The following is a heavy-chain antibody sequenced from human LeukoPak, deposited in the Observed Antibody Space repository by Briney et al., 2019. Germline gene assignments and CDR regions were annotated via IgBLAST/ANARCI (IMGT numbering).Heavy chain of an antibody. D-gene: IGHD6-19*01. J-gene: IGHJ4*02. CDR3: ARGSSRGGYSSGWYNPFDY. CDR1: GDSVSSNSAA. CDR2: TYYRSKWYN. V-gene: IGHV6-1*01. Sequence: SQTLSLTCAISGDSVSSNSAAWNWIRQSPSRGLEWLGRTYYRSKWYNDYAVSVKSRITINPDTSKNQFSLQLNSVTPEDTAVYYSARGSSRGGYSSGWYNPFDYWGQGTLVTVSS.